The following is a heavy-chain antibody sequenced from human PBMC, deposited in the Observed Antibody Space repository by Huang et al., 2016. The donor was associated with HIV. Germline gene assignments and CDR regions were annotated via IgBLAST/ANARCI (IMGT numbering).Heavy chain of an antibody. D-gene: IGHD3-3*01. V-gene: IGHV1-69*13. CDR3: ARGAPDLDSHLDH. CDR2: IIPILGKP. CDR1: GGTFNNA. J-gene: IGHJ4*02. Sequence: QVQLVQSGAEVKKPGSSVKVSCKVSGGTFNNAISWVRQAPGQGFEWMGGIIPILGKPNYARKFQGRFMITADESTSIAYMELSSLRSEDTAVYYCARGAPDLDSHLDHWGQGTLVTVSS.